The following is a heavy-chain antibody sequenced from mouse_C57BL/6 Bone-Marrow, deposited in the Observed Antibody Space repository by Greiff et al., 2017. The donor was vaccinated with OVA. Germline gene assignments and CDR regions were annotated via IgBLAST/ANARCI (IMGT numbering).Heavy chain of an antibody. J-gene: IGHJ3*01. Sequence: EVQLQQSGPVLVKPGASVKMSCKASGYTFTDYYMNWVKQSHGKSLEWIGDINPYNGGTSYNQKFKGKATLTVDKSSSTAYMELNSLTSEDSAVYYCASATTPFAYWGQGTLVTVSA. V-gene: IGHV1-19*01. CDR2: INPYNGGT. CDR1: GYTFTDYY. D-gene: IGHD2-1*01. CDR3: ASATTPFAY.